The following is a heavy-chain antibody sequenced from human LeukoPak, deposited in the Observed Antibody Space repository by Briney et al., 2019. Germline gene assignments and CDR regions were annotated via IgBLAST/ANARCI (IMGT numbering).Heavy chain of an antibody. CDR3: ARVHSSGWYY. CDR1: GFTFSRYS. J-gene: IGHJ4*02. D-gene: IGHD6-19*01. Sequence: GGSLRLSCAASGFTFSRYSMNWVRQAPGKGLEWVSSISSSSSYIYYADSVKGRFTISRDNAKNSLYLQMNSLRVEDTAVYYCARVHSSGWYYWGQGTLVPVSS. CDR2: ISSSSSYI. V-gene: IGHV3-21*01.